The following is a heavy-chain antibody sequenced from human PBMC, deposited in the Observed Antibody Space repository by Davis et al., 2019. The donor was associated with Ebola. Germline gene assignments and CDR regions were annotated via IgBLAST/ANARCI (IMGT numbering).Heavy chain of an antibody. J-gene: IGHJ6*02. V-gene: IGHV4-30-2*01. CDR3: AKCRSGGSCYYGMDV. D-gene: IGHD2-15*01. Sequence: SGTLSLTCAVSGGSISSGGYSWSWIRQPPGKGLEWIGYIYHSGSTYYNPSLKSRVTISVDRSKNQFSLKLSSVTAADTAVYYCAKCRSGGSCYYGMDVWGQGTTVTVSS. CDR2: IYHSGST. CDR1: GGSISSGGYS.